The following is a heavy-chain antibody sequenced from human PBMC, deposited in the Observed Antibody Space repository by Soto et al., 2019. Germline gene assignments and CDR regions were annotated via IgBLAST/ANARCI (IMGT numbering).Heavy chain of an antibody. CDR3: ARDLCSGGSCYLFDY. V-gene: IGHV3-21*01. CDR1: GFTFSSYS. Sequence: GESLKISXAASGFTFSSYSMNWVRQAPGKGLEWVSSTSSSSSYIYYADSVKGRFTISRDNAKNSLYLQMNSLRAEDTAVYYCARDLCSGGSCYLFDYWGQGTLVTVSS. J-gene: IGHJ4*02. D-gene: IGHD2-15*01. CDR2: TSSSSSYI.